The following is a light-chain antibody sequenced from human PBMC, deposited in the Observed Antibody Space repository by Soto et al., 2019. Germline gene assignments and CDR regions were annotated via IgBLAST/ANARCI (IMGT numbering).Light chain of an antibody. CDR1: QSVSSY. Sequence: EIVLTQSPATLSLSPGERATLSCRASQSVSSYLAWYQQKPGQAPRLLIYDASNRAYGVPARFRGSGSGTNFTLTIASLEPEDFAVYYCQQRSNWPYLTFGGGTKVDNK. J-gene: IGKJ4*01. V-gene: IGKV3-11*01. CDR3: QQRSNWPYLT. CDR2: DAS.